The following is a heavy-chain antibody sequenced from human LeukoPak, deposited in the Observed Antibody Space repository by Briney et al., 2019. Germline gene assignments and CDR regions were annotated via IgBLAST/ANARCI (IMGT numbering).Heavy chain of an antibody. CDR3: ARGSGSYGF. CDR2: FYYGGNT. D-gene: IGHD1-26*01. CDR1: GGSIRSYY. J-gene: IGHJ4*02. Sequence: PSETLSLTCTVSGGSIRSYYWGWIRQPPGKGLEWIGYFYYGGNTNYNPSLKSRATISVDTSKNQFSLKLNSVTAADTAVYYCARGSGSYGFWGQGTLVTVSS. V-gene: IGHV4-59*01.